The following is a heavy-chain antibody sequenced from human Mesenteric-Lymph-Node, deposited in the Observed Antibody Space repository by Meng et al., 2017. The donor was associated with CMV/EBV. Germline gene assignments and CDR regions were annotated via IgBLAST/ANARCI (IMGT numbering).Heavy chain of an antibody. D-gene: IGHD2-2*01. CDR3: AKGTVVVPAIHFGAFDI. Sequence: GESLKISCAASGFIFSSYGMHWVRLAPGKGMEWVAFIRYDGSYKYHVDSVKGRFTISRDNSKNTLYLQMNSLRAEDTALYYCAKGTVVVPAIHFGAFDIWGQGTMVTVSS. CDR1: GFIFSSYG. V-gene: IGHV3-30*02. CDR2: IRYDGSYK. J-gene: IGHJ3*02.